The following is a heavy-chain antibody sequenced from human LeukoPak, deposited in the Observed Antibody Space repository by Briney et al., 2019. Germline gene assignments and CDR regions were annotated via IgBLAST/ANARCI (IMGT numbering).Heavy chain of an antibody. V-gene: IGHV5-10-1*01. D-gene: IGHD2-15*01. CDR1: GYSFTSYW. CDR3: ARHDAAGAQGGFFDY. Sequence: HGESLRISCKGSGYSFTSYWISWVRQMPGKGLEWMGRIDPSDSYTNYSPSFQGHVTISADKSISTAYLQWSSLKASETAMYYCARHDAAGAQGGFFDYWGQGTLATVSS. J-gene: IGHJ4*02. CDR2: IDPSDSYT.